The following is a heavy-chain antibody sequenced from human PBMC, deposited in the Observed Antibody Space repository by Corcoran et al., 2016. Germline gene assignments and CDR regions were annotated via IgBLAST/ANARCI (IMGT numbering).Heavy chain of an antibody. CDR1: GFTFSSYS. CDR2: ISSSSSTI. D-gene: IGHD3-10*01. V-gene: IGHV3-48*04. CDR3: ARDRSRCRCRGVIPTHYYYGMDV. J-gene: IGHJ6*02. Sequence: EVQLVESGGGLVQPGGSLRLSCAASGFTFSSYSMNWVRQAPGKWLEWVSYISSSSSTIYYADSVKGRFTISRDNAKNSLYLQMNSLRAEDTAVYYCARDRSRCRCRGVIPTHYYYGMDVWGQGTTVTVSS.